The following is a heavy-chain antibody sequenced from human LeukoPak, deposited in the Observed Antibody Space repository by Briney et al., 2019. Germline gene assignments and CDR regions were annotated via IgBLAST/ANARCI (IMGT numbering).Heavy chain of an antibody. CDR3: AAKYLDRGY. CDR2: IYHSGST. CDR1: GYSISSGYY. J-gene: IGHJ4*02. Sequence: SETLSLTCAVSGYSISSGYYWGWSRQPPGKGLEWIGSIYHSGSTYYNPSLKSRVTISVDTSKNQFSLKLSSVTAADTAVYYCAAKYLDRGYWGQGTLVTVSS. D-gene: IGHD4/OR15-4a*01. V-gene: IGHV4-38-2*01.